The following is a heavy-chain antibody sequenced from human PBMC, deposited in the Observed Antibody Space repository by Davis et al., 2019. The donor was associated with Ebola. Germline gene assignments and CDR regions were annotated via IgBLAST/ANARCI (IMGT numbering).Heavy chain of an antibody. D-gene: IGHD2-15*01. Sequence: SVKVSCKASGYTLTGYYMHWVRQAPGQGLEWMGWINPNSGGTNYAQKFQGRVTMTRDTSISTAYMELSRLRSDDTAVYYCARTYCSGGSCYPGDYWGQGTLVTVSS. CDR1: GYTLTGYY. CDR3: ARTYCSGGSCYPGDY. CDR2: INPNSGGT. V-gene: IGHV1-2*02. J-gene: IGHJ4*02.